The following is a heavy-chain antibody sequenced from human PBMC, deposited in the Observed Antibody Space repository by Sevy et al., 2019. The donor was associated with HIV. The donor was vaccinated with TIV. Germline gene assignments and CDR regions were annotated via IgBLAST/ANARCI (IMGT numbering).Heavy chain of an antibody. J-gene: IGHJ4*02. Sequence: SETLSLTCTVSGGSISSGSYYWSWIRQPAGKGLEWIGRIYTSGSTNYNPSLRSRVTMSVDTSKNQFSLKLSSVTAADAAVYYCARVRDYCDSSGYYVHYFDYWCQGTLVTVSS. V-gene: IGHV4-61*02. D-gene: IGHD3-22*01. CDR2: IYTSGST. CDR1: GGSISSGSYY. CDR3: ARVRDYCDSSGYYVHYFDY.